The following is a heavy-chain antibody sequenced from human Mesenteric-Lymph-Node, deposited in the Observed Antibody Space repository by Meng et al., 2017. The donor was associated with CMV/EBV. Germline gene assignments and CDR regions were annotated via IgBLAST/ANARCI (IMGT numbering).Heavy chain of an antibody. CDR3: ASSGGYSYGPDY. J-gene: IGHJ4*02. CDR2: INHSGST. D-gene: IGHD5-18*01. Sequence: TCAVYGGSVSGYYWSWIRQPPGKGLEWIGEINHSGSTNYNPSLKSRVTISVDTSKNQFSLKLSSVTAADTAVYYCASSGGYSYGPDYWGQGTLVTVSS. CDR1: GGSVSGYY. V-gene: IGHV4-34*01.